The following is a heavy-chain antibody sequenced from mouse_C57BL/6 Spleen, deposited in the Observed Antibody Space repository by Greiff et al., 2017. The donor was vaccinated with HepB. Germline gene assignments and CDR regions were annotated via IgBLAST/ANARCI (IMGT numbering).Heavy chain of an antibody. CDR1: GYTFTSYW. V-gene: IGHV1-5*01. CDR3: TRDGYHSKAWFAY. Sequence: EVQLQQSGTVLARPGASVKMSCKTSGYTFTSYWMHWVKQRPGQGLEWIGAIYPGNSDTSYNQKFKGKAKLTAVTSASTAYMELSSLTNEDSAVYYCTRDGYHSKAWFAYWGQGTLVTVSA. CDR2: IYPGNSDT. J-gene: IGHJ3*01. D-gene: IGHD2-3*01.